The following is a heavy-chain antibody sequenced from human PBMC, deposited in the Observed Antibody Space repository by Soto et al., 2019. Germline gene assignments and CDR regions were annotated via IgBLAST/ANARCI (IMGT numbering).Heavy chain of an antibody. J-gene: IGHJ4*02. CDR2: IIPILGIA. CDR3: ARDRIAVAGTWDY. Sequence: QVQLVQSGAEVKKPGSSVKVSCKASGGTFSSYTISWVRQAPGQGLEWMGRIIPILGIANYAQKFQGRVTITADNSTSTAYMELSSLRSEDTAVYYCARDRIAVAGTWDYWGQGTLVTVSS. D-gene: IGHD6-19*01. V-gene: IGHV1-69*08. CDR1: GGTFSSYT.